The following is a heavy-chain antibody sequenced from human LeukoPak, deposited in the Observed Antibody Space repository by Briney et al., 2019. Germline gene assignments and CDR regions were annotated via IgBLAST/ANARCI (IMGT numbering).Heavy chain of an antibody. V-gene: IGHV1-2*02. CDR2: INPNSGGT. J-gene: IGHJ4*02. CDR3: ARDRSSSSWYSDFDY. Sequence: ASVKVSRKASGYTFTGYYMHWVRQAPGQGLEWMGWINPNSGGTNYAQKFQGRVTMTRDTSISTAYMELSRLRSDDTAVYYCARDRSSSSWYSDFDYWGQGTLVTVSS. D-gene: IGHD6-13*01. CDR1: GYTFTGYY.